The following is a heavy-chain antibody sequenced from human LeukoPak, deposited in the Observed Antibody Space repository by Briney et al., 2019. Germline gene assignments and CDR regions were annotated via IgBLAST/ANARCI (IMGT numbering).Heavy chain of an antibody. J-gene: IGHJ4*02. Sequence: GGSLRLSCAASGFTFSSYAMHWVRQAPGKGLEWVAVISYDGSNKYYADSVKGRFTISRDNSKNTLYLQMNSLRAEDTAVYYCAKGSGYSYAKASFDYWGQGTLVTVSS. V-gene: IGHV3-30-3*01. CDR1: GFTFSSYA. CDR3: AKGSGYSYAKASFDY. D-gene: IGHD5-18*01. CDR2: ISYDGSNK.